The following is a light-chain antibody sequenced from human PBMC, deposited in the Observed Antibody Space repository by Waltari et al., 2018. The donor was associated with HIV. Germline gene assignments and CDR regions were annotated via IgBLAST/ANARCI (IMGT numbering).Light chain of an antibody. V-gene: IGLV2-23*02. CDR3: SSYATGNTYV. J-gene: IGLJ1*01. CDR1: KSDIGKYTL. CDR2: EVP. Sequence: QSALTQPASVSGSPGQSRTISCTGTKSDIGKYTLVSWYQQHPGKVPKVLIFEVPTRPSGISHRFSGSKSDNTASLTISGLQAEDEADYYCSSYATGNTYVFGTGTSVTVL.